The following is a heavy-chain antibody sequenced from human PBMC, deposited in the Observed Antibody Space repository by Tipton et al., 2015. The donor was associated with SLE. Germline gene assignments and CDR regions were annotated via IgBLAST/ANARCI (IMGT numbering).Heavy chain of an antibody. Sequence: TLSLTCTVSGGSISSSSYYWGWIRQPPGKGLEWIGSVYYSGSTYYNPSLKRRVTISVDTSKNQFSLKLSSVTAADTAVYYCASGRREWDHGKAFDIWGQGTMVTVSS. D-gene: IGHD1-26*01. J-gene: IGHJ3*02. CDR3: ASGRREWDHGKAFDI. CDR1: GGSISSSSYY. V-gene: IGHV4-39*07. CDR2: VYYSGST.